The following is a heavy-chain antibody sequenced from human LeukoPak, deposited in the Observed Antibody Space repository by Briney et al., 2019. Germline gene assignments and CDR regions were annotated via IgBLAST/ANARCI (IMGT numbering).Heavy chain of an antibody. V-gene: IGHV3-11*01. CDR3: ARRIWGADSQSHTFDI. Sequence: KPGGSLRLSCAASGFTFSDYYMGWIRQAPGKGLAWISYISRTIYYADSVEGRFTISRDNAKNSLYLQMNSLRAEDTAVYYCARRIWGADSQSHTFDIWGQGTMVTVSS. CDR1: GFTFSDYY. CDR2: ISRTI. D-gene: IGHD3-16*01. J-gene: IGHJ3*02.